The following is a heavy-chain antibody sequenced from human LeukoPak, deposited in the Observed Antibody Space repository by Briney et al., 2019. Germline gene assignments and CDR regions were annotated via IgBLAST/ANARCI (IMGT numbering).Heavy chain of an antibody. CDR1: GFTFGSYW. D-gene: IGHD3-10*01. V-gene: IGHV3-74*01. CDR2: INGDGSST. J-gene: IGHJ4*02. CDR3: VTKRGSGSYLFEY. Sequence: GGSLGLSCAASGFTFGSYWMHWVRQAPGKGLVWVSRINGDGSSTSYADSVKGRFTISRDNAKNTVHLQMNSLRAEDTAVYYCVTKRGSGSYLFEYWGQGTLVTVSS.